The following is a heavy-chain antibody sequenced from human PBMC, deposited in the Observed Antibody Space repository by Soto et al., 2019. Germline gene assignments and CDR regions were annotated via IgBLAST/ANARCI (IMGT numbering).Heavy chain of an antibody. CDR2: ISAYNGNT. Sequence: QVQLVQSGAEVKKPGASVKVSCKTSGYTFISYGISWVRQAPGQGLEWMGWISAYNGNTNYAQKVQDRVTMTTDTSTSTAYMEVRSLRSDDTAVYYCARALGGPGRGFDPWGQGTLVIVSS. J-gene: IGHJ5*02. D-gene: IGHD1-1*01. CDR1: GYTFISYG. CDR3: ARALGGPGRGFDP. V-gene: IGHV1-18*01.